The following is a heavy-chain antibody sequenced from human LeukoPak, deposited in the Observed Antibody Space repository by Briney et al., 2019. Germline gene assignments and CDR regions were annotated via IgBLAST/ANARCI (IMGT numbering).Heavy chain of an antibody. J-gene: IGHJ3*02. CDR2: IIPIFGTA. V-gene: IGHV1-69*13. CDR3: ARDRGSGSSDAFDI. D-gene: IGHD6-19*01. Sequence: SVKLSCTASGATFSTYANSWARQPPGPGLEWMGGIIPIFGTANYAQKFQGRVTITADESTSTAYMELSSLRSEDTAVYYCARDRGSGSSDAFDIWGQGTMVTVSS. CDR1: GATFSTYA.